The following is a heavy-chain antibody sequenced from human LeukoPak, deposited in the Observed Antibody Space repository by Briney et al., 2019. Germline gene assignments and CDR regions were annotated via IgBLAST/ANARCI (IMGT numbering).Heavy chain of an antibody. D-gene: IGHD2-2*01. CDR3: ARGPPLCSSTSCYIDY. J-gene: IGHJ4*02. CDR2: ISAYNGNT. Sequence: ASVKVSCKASGYTFTSYGISWVRQAPGQGLEWMGWISAYNGNTNYAQKLQGRVTMTRDNSISTAYMELSSLTSGDTAVYYCARGPPLCSSTSCYIDYWGQGTPVTVSS. V-gene: IGHV1-18*01. CDR1: GYTFTSYG.